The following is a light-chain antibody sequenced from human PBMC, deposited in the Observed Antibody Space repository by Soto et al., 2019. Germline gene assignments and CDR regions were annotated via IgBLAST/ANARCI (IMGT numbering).Light chain of an antibody. CDR1: ENYY. CDR3: ETWDGSLSGGRV. V-gene: IGLV1-51*01. CDR2: DNF. Sequence: QSVLTQPPSVSAAPGQNVTISCSGIENYYVSWYQQLPGTAPKLLIYDNFKRPSGIPDRFSGSKSGTSATLGITGLQTGDEADYFCETWDGSLSGGRVFGGGTKLTVL. J-gene: IGLJ3*02.